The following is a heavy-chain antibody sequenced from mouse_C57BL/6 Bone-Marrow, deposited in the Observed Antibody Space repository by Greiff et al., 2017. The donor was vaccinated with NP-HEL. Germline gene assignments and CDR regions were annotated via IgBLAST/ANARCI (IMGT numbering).Heavy chain of an antibody. CDR2: INPSTGGT. CDR1: GYSFTGYY. CDR3: ARCYYGSSPHFDY. J-gene: IGHJ2*01. Sequence: VHVKQSGPELVKPGASVKISCKASGYSFTGYYMNWVKQSPEKSLEWIGEINPSTGGTTYNQKFKAKATLTVDKSSSTAYMQLKSLTSEDSAVYYCARCYYGSSPHFDYWGQGTTLTVSS. V-gene: IGHV1-42*01. D-gene: IGHD1-1*01.